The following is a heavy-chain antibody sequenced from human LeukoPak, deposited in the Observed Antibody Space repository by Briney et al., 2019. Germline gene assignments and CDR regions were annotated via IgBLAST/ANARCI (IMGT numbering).Heavy chain of an antibody. CDR2: IIPILGIA. CDR1: GGTFSSYA. CDR3: ARLPEGPDYYGMDV. V-gene: IGHV1-69*04. J-gene: IGHJ6*02. Sequence: SSVKLSCKASGGTFSSYAISWVRPAPGQGLEWMGRIIPILGIANYAQKFQGRVTITADKSTSTAYMELSSLRSEDTAVYYCARLPEGPDYYGMDVWGQGTTVSASS.